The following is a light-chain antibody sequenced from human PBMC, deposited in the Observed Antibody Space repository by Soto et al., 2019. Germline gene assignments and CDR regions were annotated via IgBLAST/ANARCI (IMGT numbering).Light chain of an antibody. J-gene: IGLJ1*01. CDR2: EIS. Sequence: QSALAQPASVSGSPGQSITISCTGTSSDVGSYNLVSWYQQHPGKAPKLMIYEISKRPSGVSNRFSGSKSGNTASLTISGLQAEDEADYYCCSYAGRSXFVFGTGTKVTVL. CDR3: CSYAGRSXFV. CDR1: SSDVGSYNL. V-gene: IGLV2-23*02.